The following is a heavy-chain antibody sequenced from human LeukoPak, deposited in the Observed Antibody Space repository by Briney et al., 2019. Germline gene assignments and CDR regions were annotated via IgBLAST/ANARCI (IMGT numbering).Heavy chain of an antibody. D-gene: IGHD3-3*01. J-gene: IGHJ4*02. CDR1: GFAISSYW. CDR3: AKEHYDFWSGSDY. Sequence: GGSLRLSCAASGFAISSYWMSWVRQAPGKGLEWVSAISGSGGSTYYADSVKGRFTISRDNSKNTLYLQMNSLRAEDTAVYYCAKEHYDFWSGSDYWGQGTLVTVSS. CDR2: ISGSGGST. V-gene: IGHV3-23*01.